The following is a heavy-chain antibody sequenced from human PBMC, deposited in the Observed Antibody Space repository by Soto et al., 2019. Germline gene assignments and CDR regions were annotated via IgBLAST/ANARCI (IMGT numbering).Heavy chain of an antibody. CDR2: ISSSGSTI. J-gene: IGHJ4*02. D-gene: IGHD3-22*01. V-gene: IGHV3-11*01. CDR3: ARDRIDYYDSSGSVTHCDY. CDR1: GFTFSDYY. Sequence: GGSLRLSCAASGFTFSDYYMSWIRQAPGKGLEWVSYISSSGSTIYYADSVKGRFTISRDNAKNSLYLQMNSLRAEDTAVYYCARDRIDYYDSSGSVTHCDYWGQGTLVTVPQ.